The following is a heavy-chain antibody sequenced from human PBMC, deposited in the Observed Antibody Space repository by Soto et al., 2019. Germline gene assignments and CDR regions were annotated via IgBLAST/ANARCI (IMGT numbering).Heavy chain of an antibody. CDR3: MLANRYCSGGSCYSGAFDI. Sequence: ASVKVSCKASGYTFTSYAMHWVRQAPGQRLEWMGWINAGNGNTKYSQKFQGRVTITRDTSASTAYMELSSLRSEDTAVYYCMLANRYCSGGSCYSGAFDIWGQGTMVTVSS. J-gene: IGHJ3*02. CDR1: GYTFTSYA. D-gene: IGHD2-15*01. V-gene: IGHV1-3*01. CDR2: INAGNGNT.